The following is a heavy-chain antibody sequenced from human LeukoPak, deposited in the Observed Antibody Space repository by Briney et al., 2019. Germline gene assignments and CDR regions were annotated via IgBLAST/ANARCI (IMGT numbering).Heavy chain of an antibody. V-gene: IGHV4-34*01. CDR2: INHSGST. CDR3: ARDGIAAAGVDY. D-gene: IGHD6-13*01. CDR1: GGSFSGYY. J-gene: IGHJ4*02. Sequence: SETLSLTCAVYGGSFSGYYWSWIRQPPGKGLEWIGEINHSGSTNYNPSLKSRVTISVDTSKNQFSLKLSSVTAADTAVYYCARDGIAAAGVDYWGQGTLVTVSS.